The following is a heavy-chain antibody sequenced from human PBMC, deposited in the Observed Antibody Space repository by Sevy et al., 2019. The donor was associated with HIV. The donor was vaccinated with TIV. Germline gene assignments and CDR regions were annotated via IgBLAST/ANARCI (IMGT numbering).Heavy chain of an antibody. CDR1: GFTLSNAW. CDR2: IKSKTDSGTT. V-gene: IGHV3-15*01. D-gene: IGHD2-2*02. J-gene: IGHJ3*02. CDR3: TTDRVGYCSSTSCYTSDAFDI. Sequence: GGSLRLSCAASGFTLSNAWMSWVRQAPGKGLEWVGRIKSKTDSGTTDYAAPVKGRFTISRDDSKNTLYLQMNSLKTEDTAVYYCTTDRVGYCSSTSCYTSDAFDIWGQGTMVTVSS.